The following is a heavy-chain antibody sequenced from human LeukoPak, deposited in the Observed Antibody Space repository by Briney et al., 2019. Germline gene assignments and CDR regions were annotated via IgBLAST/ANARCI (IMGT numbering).Heavy chain of an antibody. Sequence: PSETLSLTCTVSGGSISSSSYYWGWIRQPPGKGLEWIGSIYYSGSTYYNPSLKSRVTISVDTSKNQFSLKLGSVTAADTAVYYCARQGLGSWGQGTLVTVSS. CDR2: IYYSGST. CDR1: GGSISSSSYY. J-gene: IGHJ5*02. V-gene: IGHV4-39*01. CDR3: ARQGLGS. D-gene: IGHD5-12*01.